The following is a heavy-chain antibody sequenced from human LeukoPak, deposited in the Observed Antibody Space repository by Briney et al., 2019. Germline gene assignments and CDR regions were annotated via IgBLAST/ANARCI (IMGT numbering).Heavy chain of an antibody. J-gene: IGHJ4*02. D-gene: IGHD3-10*01. CDR3: AKDRSYGLGTLYPLFDF. CDR2: ISGSGGST. V-gene: IGHV3-23*01. CDR1: GFTFSTYA. Sequence: GGSLRLSCAASGFTFSTYAMSWVRQAPGKGLGWVSGISGSGGSTYYADSVKGRFTISRDNSKNTLYLQMNSLTAEDTAIYYCAKDRSYGLGTLYPLFDFRGLGTLVTVSS.